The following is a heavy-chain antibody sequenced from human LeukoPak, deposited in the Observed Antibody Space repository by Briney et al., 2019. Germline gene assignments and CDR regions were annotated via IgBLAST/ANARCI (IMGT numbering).Heavy chain of an antibody. CDR3: ARPVIGYDNYYYYYYYMDV. D-gene: IGHD5-12*01. CDR2: IIPIFGTA. V-gene: IGHV1-69*13. J-gene: IGHJ6*03. CDR1: GGTFSSYA. Sequence: ASVKVSCKASGGTFSSYAISWVRQAPGQGLEWMGGIIPIFGTANYAQKFQGRVTITADESTSTAYMELSSLRSEDTAVYYCARPVIGYDNYYYYYYYMDVWGKGTTVTVSS.